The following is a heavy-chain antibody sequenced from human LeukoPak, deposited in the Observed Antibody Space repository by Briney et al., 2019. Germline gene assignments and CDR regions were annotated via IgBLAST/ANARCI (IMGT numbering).Heavy chain of an antibody. J-gene: IGHJ3*02. CDR2: INPNSGGT. V-gene: IGHV1-2*04. CDR1: GYTFTGYY. D-gene: IGHD3-10*01. CDR3: ARGPYYYGSGGAFDI. Sequence: ASVKVSRKASGYTFTGYYMHWVRQAPGQGLEWMGWINPNSGGTNYAQKFQGWVTMTRDTSISTAYMELSRLRSDDTAVYYCARGPYYYGSGGAFDIWGQGTMVTVSS.